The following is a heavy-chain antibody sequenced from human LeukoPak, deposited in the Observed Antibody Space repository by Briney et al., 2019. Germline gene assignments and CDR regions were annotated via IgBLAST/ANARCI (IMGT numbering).Heavy chain of an antibody. CDR2: IYYSGST. CDR3: ARGAASFDY. D-gene: IGHD6-13*01. V-gene: IGHV4-59*11. J-gene: IGHJ4*02. Sequence: TPSETLSLTCTVSGGSISSHYWSWIRQPPGKGLEWIGYIYYSGSTNYNPSLKSRVTISVDTSKNQFSLKLSSVTAADTAVYYCARGAASFDYWGQGTLVTASS. CDR1: GGSISSHY.